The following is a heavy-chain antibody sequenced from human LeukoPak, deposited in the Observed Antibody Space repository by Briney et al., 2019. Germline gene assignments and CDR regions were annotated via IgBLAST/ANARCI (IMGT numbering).Heavy chain of an antibody. V-gene: IGHV3-49*03. CDR3: TRDRGAYNLYDY. CDR1: GFTFGDYA. CDR2: IRSKAYGETA. J-gene: IGHJ4*02. Sequence: GGSLRLSCTVSGFTFGDYAMSWIRQAPGKGLEWVGFIRSKAYGETADYAASVKGRFTISRDDSKAVAYLQMNSLKTEDTAVYHCTRDRGAYNLYDYWGQGTLVTVSS. D-gene: IGHD1-1*01.